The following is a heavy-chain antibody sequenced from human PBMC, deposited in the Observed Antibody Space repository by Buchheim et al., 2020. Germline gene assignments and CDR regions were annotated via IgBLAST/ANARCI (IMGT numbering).Heavy chain of an antibody. J-gene: IGHJ4*02. D-gene: IGHD3-3*01. CDR1: GVSISSTSY. V-gene: IGHV4-4*02. CDR3: ARPFRSGYWPFDS. CDR2: IHHTGST. Sequence: QVQLQESGPGLAKPSGTLSLTCAVSGVSISSTSYWSWVRQPPGKGLEWIGEIHHTGSTNYNPSPQSRVTISIDKSKNHYSLKVTSLTAADTAVYYCARPFRSGYWPFDSWGQGTL.